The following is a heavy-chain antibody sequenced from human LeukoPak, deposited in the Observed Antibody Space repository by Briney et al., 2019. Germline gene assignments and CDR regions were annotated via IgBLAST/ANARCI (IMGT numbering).Heavy chain of an antibody. D-gene: IGHD5-12*01. V-gene: IGHV4-59*01. CDR3: AKFVAYAFDI. CDR1: GGSFSSYY. J-gene: IGHJ3*02. Sequence: SETLSLTCAGYGGSFSSYYWSWIRQPPGKGLEWIGYIYYSGSTNYNPSLKSRVTISVDTSKNQFSLKLSSVTAADTAVYYCAKFVAYAFDIWGQGTMVTVSS. CDR2: IYYSGST.